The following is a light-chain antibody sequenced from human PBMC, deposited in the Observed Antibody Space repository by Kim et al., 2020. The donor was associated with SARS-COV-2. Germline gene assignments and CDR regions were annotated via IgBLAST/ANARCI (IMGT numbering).Light chain of an antibody. CDR3: RHLKSYPLT. J-gene: IGKJ4*01. Sequence: GDRVTSTGRASQDISSYLVWYQQEPGKAPKLLMYAASTLESGVASRFSGSGSGTDFTLTISSRQPEDFAAYYCRHLKSYPLTFGGGTKVDIK. V-gene: IGKV1-9*01. CDR2: AAS. CDR1: QDISSY.